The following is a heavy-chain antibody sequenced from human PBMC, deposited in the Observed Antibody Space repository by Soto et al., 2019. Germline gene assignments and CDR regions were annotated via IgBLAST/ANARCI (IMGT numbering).Heavy chain of an antibody. V-gene: IGHV3-21*01. Sequence: EVQLVESGGGLVKPGGSLRLSCAASGFTFTRYSMNWVRQAPGKGLEWVSSISNTTNYIYYADSMKGRFTVSRDNAKNSVYLEMNSLSAEDTALYYCARESEDLTSNFDYWGQGTLVTVSS. CDR2: ISNTTNYI. CDR3: ARESEDLTSNFDY. J-gene: IGHJ4*02. CDR1: GFTFTRYS.